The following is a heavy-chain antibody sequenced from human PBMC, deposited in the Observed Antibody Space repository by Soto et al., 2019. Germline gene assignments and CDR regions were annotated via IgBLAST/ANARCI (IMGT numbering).Heavy chain of an antibody. CDR1: GFTVSNNY. Sequence: EVQLVESGGGLIQPGGSLRLSCAASGFTVSNNYMTWVRQAPGKGLEWVSFIYSSGSTYYADSVKGRFTISRDNFKNTPYLQMNCLRAEDTAVYYCARGYSYTQPVFDYWGLGTLVTVSS. V-gene: IGHV3-53*01. J-gene: IGHJ4*02. CDR2: IYSSGST. D-gene: IGHD5-18*01. CDR3: ARGYSYTQPVFDY.